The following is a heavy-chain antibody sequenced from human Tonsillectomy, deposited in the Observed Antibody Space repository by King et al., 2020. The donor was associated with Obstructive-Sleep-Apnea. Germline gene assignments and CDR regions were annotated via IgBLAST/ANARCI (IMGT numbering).Heavy chain of an antibody. D-gene: IGHD3-16*01. CDR3: ARGYYVWGSYDG. Sequence: VQLQQWGAGLSKPSETLSLTCAVYGGSFSGYYWSWIRQPPGKGLEWIGEINHTGSTNYNPSLKSRVTISVDTSKNQFSLKLNSVTAADTAVYYCARGYYVWGSYDGWGQGTLVTVSA. CDR2: INHTGST. J-gene: IGHJ4*02. CDR1: GGSFSGYY. V-gene: IGHV4-34*01.